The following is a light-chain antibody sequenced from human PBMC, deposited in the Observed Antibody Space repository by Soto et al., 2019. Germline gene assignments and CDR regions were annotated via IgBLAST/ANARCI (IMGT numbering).Light chain of an antibody. CDR1: QSVTSNY. V-gene: IGKV3-20*01. CDR3: QHYVTSLTT. CDR2: GAS. Sequence: EIVLTQSPGTLSLSPGERATLSCGASQSVTSNYLAWYQQKPGQAPRLLIFGASIRVTGIPDRFIGSGSGTHFTLTISRLEPEDFAMYYCQHYVTSLTTFGQGTKVEVK. J-gene: IGKJ1*01.